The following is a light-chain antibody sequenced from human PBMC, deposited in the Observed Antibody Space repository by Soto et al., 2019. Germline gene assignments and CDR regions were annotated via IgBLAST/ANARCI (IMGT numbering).Light chain of an antibody. CDR3: QQYGSSPIT. V-gene: IGKV3D-20*01. CDR2: DTS. CDR1: QSISRNY. J-gene: IGKJ5*01. Sequence: EVVLTQSPATLSLSPGERATLSCGASQSISRNYLAWYQQKPGLAPRVLIYDTSSRASGIPDRFSGSGSGTDFTLTISRREPEDFAVYYCQQYGSSPITFGQGTRLEIK.